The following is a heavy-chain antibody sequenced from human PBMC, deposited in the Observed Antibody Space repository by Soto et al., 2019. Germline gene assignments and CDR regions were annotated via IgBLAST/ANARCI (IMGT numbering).Heavy chain of an antibody. J-gene: IGHJ6*02. Sequence: SETLSLTCTVSGGSITNYYWSWIRQPPGKGLEWIGFISYSGSTNYSPSLKSRVSISLDTSKTQFSLKLRSVTAADTAVYFCARWFSGGYLSGHDLHPYSAMDVWGQGTSVTVSS. CDR2: ISYSGST. CDR3: ARWFSGGYLSGHDLHPYSAMDV. D-gene: IGHD1-26*01. V-gene: IGHV4-59*01. CDR1: GGSITNYY.